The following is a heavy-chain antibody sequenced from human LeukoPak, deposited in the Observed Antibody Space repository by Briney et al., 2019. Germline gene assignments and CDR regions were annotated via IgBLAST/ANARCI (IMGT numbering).Heavy chain of an antibody. D-gene: IGHD6-13*01. CDR2: IGTAGDT. J-gene: IGHJ4*02. V-gene: IGHV3-13*01. CDR3: AAMPTPAAGTVGQYYFDY. CDR1: GFTFSSYD. Sequence: PGGSLRLSCAASGFTFSSYDMHWVRQATGKGLEWVSAIGTAGDTYYPGSVKGRFTISRENAKNSLYLQMNSLRAEDTAVYYCAAMPTPAAGTVGQYYFDYWGQGTLVTVSS.